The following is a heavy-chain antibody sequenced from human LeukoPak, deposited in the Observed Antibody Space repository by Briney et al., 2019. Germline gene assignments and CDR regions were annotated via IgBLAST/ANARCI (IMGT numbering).Heavy chain of an antibody. V-gene: IGHV3-23*01. CDR3: SRIKYGGNSGYHFDY. CDR2: IGDSGSGG. CDR1: GFNFNYFA. Sequence: PGGSLRLSCSASGFNFNYFAMSWIRQAPGKRLEWVSTIGDSGSGGFYADRVGGRFTISRDNSKNIVYLQMHSLRVDDPAVYYCSRIKYGGNSGYHFDYWGQGTLVTVSS. J-gene: IGHJ4*02. D-gene: IGHD4-23*01.